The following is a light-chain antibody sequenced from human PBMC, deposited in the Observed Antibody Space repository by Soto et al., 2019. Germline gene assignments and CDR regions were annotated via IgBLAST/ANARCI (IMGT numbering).Light chain of an antibody. CDR2: GAS. CDR1: QSVSNSY. J-gene: IGKJ4*01. CDR3: QQYNDWPPLT. Sequence: EIVLTQSPGTLSLSPGERATLSCRASQSVSNSYLAWYQHKPGQAPRLLIYGASSRVTGIPDRFSGSGSGTDFTLTISRLEPEDFAVYYCQQYNDWPPLTFGGGTKVDIK. V-gene: IGKV3-20*01.